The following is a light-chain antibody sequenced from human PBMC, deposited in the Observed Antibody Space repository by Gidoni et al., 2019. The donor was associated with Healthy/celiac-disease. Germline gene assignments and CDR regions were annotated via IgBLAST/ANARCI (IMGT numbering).Light chain of an antibody. CDR3: SSYAGSNSVV. CDR1: TSDVGVYTY. CDR2: PVS. V-gene: IGLV2-8*01. J-gene: IGLJ2*01. Sequence: QSALTHPPSPSASPGQPVTISCTGTTSDVGVYTYVSWYQQHPGKAPKLMIYPVSKRPPGVPDRFSGSKTGNTASLTVSGLQAEDEADYYCSSYAGSNSVVFGGGTKLTVL.